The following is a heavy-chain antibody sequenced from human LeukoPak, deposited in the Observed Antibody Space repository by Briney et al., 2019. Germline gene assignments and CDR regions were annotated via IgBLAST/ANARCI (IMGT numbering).Heavy chain of an antibody. J-gene: IGHJ6*03. CDR2: IRYDGSNK. CDR3: AKVAFLCSTSCYHYYMDV. D-gene: IGHD2-2*01. V-gene: IGHV3-30*02. CDR1: GFTFSSYG. Sequence: PGGSLRLSCAASGFTFSSYGMHWVRQAPGKGLEWVAFIRYDGSNKYYADSVKGRFTISRDNSKNTLYLQMNSLRAEDTAVYYCAKVAFLCSTSCYHYYMDVWGEGTTVTVSS.